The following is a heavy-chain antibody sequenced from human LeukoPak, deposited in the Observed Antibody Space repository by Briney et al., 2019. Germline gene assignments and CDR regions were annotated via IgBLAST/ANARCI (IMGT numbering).Heavy chain of an antibody. V-gene: IGHV3-33*01. Sequence: GGSLRLSCAASGLIFSTYGMHWVRQAPGKGLEWVAVIWYDGSNKYYADSVKGRFTISRDNSKNTLNLLMNNLRAEDTAVYYCARAVGPFDFWGQGTMVTVSA. CDR1: GLIFSTYG. J-gene: IGHJ3*01. CDR2: IWYDGSNK. CDR3: ARAVGPFDF.